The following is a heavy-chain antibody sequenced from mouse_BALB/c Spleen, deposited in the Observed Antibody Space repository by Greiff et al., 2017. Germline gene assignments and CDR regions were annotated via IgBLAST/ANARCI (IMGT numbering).Heavy chain of an antibody. CDR3: ARHYYGSSYDWFAY. Sequence: DVKLQESGGGLVQPGGSLKLSCAASGFTFSSYTMSWVRQTPEKRLEWVAYISNGGGSTYYPDTVKGRFTISRDNAKNTLYLQMSSLKSEDTAMYYCARHYYGSSYDWFAYWGQGTLVTVSA. CDR1: GFTFSSYT. V-gene: IGHV5-12-2*01. J-gene: IGHJ3*01. D-gene: IGHD1-1*01. CDR2: ISNGGGST.